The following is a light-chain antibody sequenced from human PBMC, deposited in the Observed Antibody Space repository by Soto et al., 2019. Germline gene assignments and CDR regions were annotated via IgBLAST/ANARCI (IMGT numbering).Light chain of an antibody. Sequence: QSALTQPASVSGAPGQSITISCSGTSSDVGAHDFVAWYQHHPDKAPKVIIFEVTKRPSGVSDRFSGYKTGNTASLTISGLKSEDEADYYCNSYTHSKTVIFGGGTKLTVL. J-gene: IGLJ2*01. CDR3: NSYTHSKTVI. CDR1: SSDVGAHDF. V-gene: IGLV2-14*01. CDR2: EVT.